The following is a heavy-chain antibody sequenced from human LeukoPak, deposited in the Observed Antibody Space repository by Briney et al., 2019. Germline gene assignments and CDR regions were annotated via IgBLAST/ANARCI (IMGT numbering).Heavy chain of an antibody. J-gene: IGHJ3*02. CDR3: ARRVDYYDSSGYVGAFDI. D-gene: IGHD3-22*01. Sequence: SEXLSLTCAVSGYSISSGYYWGWIRQPPGKGREWIGSIYHIASTYYNPSLKSRVTISVSTSKNQFSLKLSSVTAADTAVYYCARRVDYYDSSGYVGAFDIWGQGTMVTVSS. CDR1: GYSISSGYY. V-gene: IGHV4-38-2*01. CDR2: IYHIAST.